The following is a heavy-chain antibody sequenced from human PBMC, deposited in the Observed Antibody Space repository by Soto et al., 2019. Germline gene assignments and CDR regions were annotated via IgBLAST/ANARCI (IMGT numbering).Heavy chain of an antibody. CDR3: AKDRPKAGTAAFDI. Sequence: EVQLLESGGGLVQPGGYLRLSCAASGYTFSSYAMNWVRQAPGKGLEWVSAISGSGGSTYYADSVKGRFTISRDNPKNTLYLQMNSLRAEDTAVYYCAKDRPKAGTAAFDIWGQGTMVNVSS. D-gene: IGHD6-19*01. CDR1: GYTFSSYA. J-gene: IGHJ3*02. CDR2: ISGSGGST. V-gene: IGHV3-23*01.